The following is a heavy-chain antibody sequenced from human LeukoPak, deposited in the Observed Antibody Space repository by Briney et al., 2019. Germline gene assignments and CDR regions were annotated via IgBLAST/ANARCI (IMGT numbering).Heavy chain of an antibody. CDR2: IYYSGST. J-gene: IGHJ3*02. CDR3: ARDGDYGDLARPYAFDI. D-gene: IGHD4-17*01. V-gene: IGHV4-39*07. Sequence: PSETLSLTCTVSGGSISSSSYYWGWIRQPPGKGLEWIGSIYYSGSTYYNPSLKSRVTISVDTSKNQFSLKLSSVTAADTAVYYYARDGDYGDLARPYAFDIWGQGTMVTVSS. CDR1: GGSISSSSYY.